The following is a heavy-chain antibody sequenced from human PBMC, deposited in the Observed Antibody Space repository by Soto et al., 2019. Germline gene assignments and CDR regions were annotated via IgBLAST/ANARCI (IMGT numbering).Heavy chain of an antibody. V-gene: IGHV3-7*01. CDR3: AGSTSSWGV. CDR2: IKQDGSEK. D-gene: IGHD6-13*01. CDR1: GFTSSNYW. J-gene: IGHJ6*04. Sequence: EVQVVESGGDLVQPGGSLRLSCVASGFTSSNYWMNWVRQAPGKGLEWVANIKQDGSEKNYVDSVKGRFTISRDNAKNSLYPQMNSLRAEDTAVYYCAGSTSSWGVWGKGTTVTASS.